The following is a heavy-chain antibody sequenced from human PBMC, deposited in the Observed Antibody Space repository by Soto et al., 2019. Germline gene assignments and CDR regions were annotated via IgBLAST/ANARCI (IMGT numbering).Heavy chain of an antibody. D-gene: IGHD3-3*01. CDR2: IFYSGST. Sequence: LQLQESGTGLVKPSGTLALTCTVSGGFISSSSYYWGWIRQPPGKTLEWIGSIFYSGSTYYNPCLKGRFTISADTSKNQYTQTLSTWTAADTAVYYCAIHPPRRNTSIRVWGQGTLVTVSS. V-gene: IGHV4-39*01. CDR3: AIHPPRRNTSIRV. J-gene: IGHJ4*02. CDR1: GGFISSSSYY.